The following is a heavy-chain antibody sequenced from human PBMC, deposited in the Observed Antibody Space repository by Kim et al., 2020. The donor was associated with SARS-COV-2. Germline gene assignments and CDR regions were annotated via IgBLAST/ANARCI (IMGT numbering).Heavy chain of an antibody. CDR3: AKDRDATYYYYYGMDV. J-gene: IGHJ6*01. V-gene: IGHV3-30*18. CDR1: GFTFSSYG. CDR2: ISYDGSNK. Sequence: GGSLRLSCAASGFTFSSYGMHWVRQAPGKGLEWVAVISYDGSNKYYADSVKGRFTISRDNSKNTLYLQMNSLRAEDTAVYYCAKDRDATYYYYYGMDVWG.